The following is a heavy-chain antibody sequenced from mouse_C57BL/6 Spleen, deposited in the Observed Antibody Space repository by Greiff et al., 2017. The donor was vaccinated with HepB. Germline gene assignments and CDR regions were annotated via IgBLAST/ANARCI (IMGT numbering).Heavy chain of an antibody. CDR1: GYTFTDYY. CDR3: ARGVYYDYDDDYAMDY. CDR2: IFPGSGST. J-gene: IGHJ4*01. D-gene: IGHD2-4*01. V-gene: IGHV1-75*01. Sequence: QVQLKESGPELVKPGASVKISCKASGYTFTDYYINWVKQRPGQGLEWIGWIFPGSGSTYYNEKFKGKATLTVDKSSSTAYMLLSSLTSEDSAVYFCARGVYYDYDDDYAMDYWGQGTSVTVSS.